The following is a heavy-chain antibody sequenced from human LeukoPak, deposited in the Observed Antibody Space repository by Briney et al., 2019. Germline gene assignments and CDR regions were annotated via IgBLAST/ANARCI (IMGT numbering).Heavy chain of an antibody. CDR3: AKDPIFSGSYGVFDY. D-gene: IGHD1-26*01. CDR2: ITDSGTTA. J-gene: IGHJ4*02. V-gene: IGHV3-23*01. Sequence: GGSLRLSCKASGFTFSTSGMSWVRQAPGKGLEWVSDITDSGTTAYYADAVKGRFIVSRDNSKNTLYLQMNSLRVEDTAVYYCAKDPIFSGSYGVFDYWGLGTLVTVSS. CDR1: GFTFSTSG.